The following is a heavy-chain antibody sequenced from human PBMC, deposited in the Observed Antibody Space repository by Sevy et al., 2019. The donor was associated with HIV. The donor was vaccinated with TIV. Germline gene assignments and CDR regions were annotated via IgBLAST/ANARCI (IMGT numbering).Heavy chain of an antibody. CDR1: GGSISSYY. Sequence: SETLSLTCTVSGGSISSYYWSWIRQPPGKGLEWIGYIYYSGSTNYNPSLKSRVTISVDTSKNQFSLKLSSVTAADTAVYYCARESSRIYSPGGWFDPWGQGTLVTVSS. J-gene: IGHJ5*02. D-gene: IGHD6-6*01. CDR2: IYYSGST. CDR3: ARESSRIYSPGGWFDP. V-gene: IGHV4-59*01.